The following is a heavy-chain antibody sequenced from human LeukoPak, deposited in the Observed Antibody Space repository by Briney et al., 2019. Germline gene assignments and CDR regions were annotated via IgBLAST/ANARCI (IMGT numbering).Heavy chain of an antibody. D-gene: IGHD5-18*01. J-gene: IGHJ6*03. Sequence: PGGSLRHSCAASGFTFSSYGMHWVRQAPGKGLEWVAVISYDGSNKYYADSVKGRFTISRDNAKNSLYLQMNSLTSEDMALYYCAKGSVEYSYGYYMDVWGKGTTVTVSS. CDR1: GFTFSSYG. CDR3: AKGSVEYSYGYYMDV. CDR2: ISYDGSNK. V-gene: IGHV3-30*18.